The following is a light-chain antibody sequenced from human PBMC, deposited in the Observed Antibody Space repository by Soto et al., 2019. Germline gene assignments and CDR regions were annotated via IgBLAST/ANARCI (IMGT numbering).Light chain of an antibody. Sequence: DVEMTQSPSTLPTSIGDRVTINGRASQNVSNWLAWYQQKPGKAPKLLIYKASRLESGVPSRFSAGGSGTDFTLTINSLQSDDFATYFCQQYSKESTFGQGTKLEIK. CDR2: KAS. J-gene: IGKJ2*01. CDR1: QNVSNW. V-gene: IGKV1-5*03. CDR3: QQYSKEST.